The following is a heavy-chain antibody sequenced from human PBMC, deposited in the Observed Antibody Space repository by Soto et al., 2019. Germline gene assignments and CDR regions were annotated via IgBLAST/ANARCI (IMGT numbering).Heavy chain of an antibody. CDR1: GFTFSSYG. Sequence: GGSLRLSCAASGFTFSSYGMHWVRQAPGKGLEWVAVISYDGSNKYYADSVKGRFTISRDNSKNTLYLQMNSLRAEDTAVYYCAKAPHCSSTSCYRRGQDQGFFPYYYGMDVWGQRTTVTVSS. CDR2: ISYDGSNK. V-gene: IGHV3-30*18. D-gene: IGHD2-2*02. J-gene: IGHJ6*02. CDR3: AKAPHCSSTSCYRRGQDQGFFPYYYGMDV.